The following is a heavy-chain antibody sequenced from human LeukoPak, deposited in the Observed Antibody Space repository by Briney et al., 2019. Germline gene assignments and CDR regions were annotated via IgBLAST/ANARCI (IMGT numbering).Heavy chain of an antibody. CDR2: ITGSGDST. CDR3: ARGGGSYLQPTDY. CDR1: GFTYTTYA. J-gene: IGHJ4*02. V-gene: IGHV3-23*01. Sequence: GGSLRLSCTASGFTYTTYAMSWGRQAPGKGVEWVSSITGSGDSTYYADSVKGRFTISRDNSKNTLYLQMNSLRAEDTAVYHCARGGGSYLQPTDYWGQGTLVTVSS. D-gene: IGHD1-26*01.